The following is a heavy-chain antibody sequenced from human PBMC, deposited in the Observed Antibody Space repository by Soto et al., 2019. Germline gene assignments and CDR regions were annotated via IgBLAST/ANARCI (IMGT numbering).Heavy chain of an antibody. CDR3: ARDGSSYYDSSGYYLFDY. Sequence: GGSLRLSCADSGFTFSSYAMHWVRQAPGKGLEWVAVISYDGSNKYYADSVKGRFTISRDNSKNTLYLQMNSLRAEDTAVYYCARDGSSYYDSSGYYLFDYWGQGTLVTVSS. D-gene: IGHD3-22*01. J-gene: IGHJ4*02. CDR1: GFTFSSYA. V-gene: IGHV3-30-3*01. CDR2: ISYDGSNK.